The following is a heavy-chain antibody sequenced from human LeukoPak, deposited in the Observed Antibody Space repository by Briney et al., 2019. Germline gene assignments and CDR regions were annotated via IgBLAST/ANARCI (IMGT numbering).Heavy chain of an antibody. CDR1: GYTFTNYD. CDR3: ARSETGDERIGVDY. CDR2: ITPDDGHG. Sequence: ASVKVSCKASGYTFTNYDINWVRQAPGQGLEWMGWITPDDGHGGYAQDFQGRVAITRDTSITTAYMELSSLRSDDTAVYYCARSETGDERIGVDYWGQGTLVTISS. J-gene: IGHJ4*02. V-gene: IGHV1-8*01. D-gene: IGHD1-14*01.